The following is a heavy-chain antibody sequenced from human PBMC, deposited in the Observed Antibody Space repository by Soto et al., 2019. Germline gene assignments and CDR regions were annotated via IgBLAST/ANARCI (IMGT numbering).Heavy chain of an antibody. CDR3: DRDVFCGGAPACPDMYV. CDR2: ISGYNGNT. CDR1: GYTFSGYS. V-gene: IGHV1-18*04. Sequence: QVVLEQSGGEVKKPGASVKVSCKASGYTFSGYSITWVRQAPGQGLEWMGRISGYNGNTNYARTLRGRLTLTTDTSTSTAYMELRSLTSDDTAVYYWDRDVFCGGAPACPDMYVWGQGTTVTVSS. D-gene: IGHD2-21*01. J-gene: IGHJ6*02.